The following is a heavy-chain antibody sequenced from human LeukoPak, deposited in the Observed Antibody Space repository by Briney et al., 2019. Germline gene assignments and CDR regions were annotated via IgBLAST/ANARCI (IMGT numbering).Heavy chain of an antibody. CDR1: GSSLRNTGEG. V-gene: IGHV2-5*01. J-gene: IGHJ4*02. CDR2: IYYNDEK. D-gene: IGHD6-6*01. Sequence: ESGPTLVKPPQTVTLTCTFSGSSLRNTGEGVGWIRQPPGKALEWLALIYYNDEKRYSPSLKSRLTITKDTSKKQVVLTMTNMDPVDAVTYYSTNSPSSSPLNYWGQGALVTVFS. CDR3: TNSPSSSPLNY.